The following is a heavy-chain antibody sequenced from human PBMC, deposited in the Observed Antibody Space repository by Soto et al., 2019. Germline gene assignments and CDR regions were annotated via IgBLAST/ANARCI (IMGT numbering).Heavy chain of an antibody. CDR3: AKLVGGLAVAGVNWDRGRGVNFDY. CDR1: GFTFSSYG. J-gene: IGHJ4*02. Sequence: GGSLRLSCAASGFTFSSYGMHWVRQAPGKGLEWVAVISYDGSNKYYADSVKGRFTISRDNSKNTLYLQMNSLRAEDTAVYYCAKLVGGLAVAGVNWDRGRGVNFDYWGQGTLVTVSS. V-gene: IGHV3-30*18. D-gene: IGHD6-19*01. CDR2: ISYDGSNK.